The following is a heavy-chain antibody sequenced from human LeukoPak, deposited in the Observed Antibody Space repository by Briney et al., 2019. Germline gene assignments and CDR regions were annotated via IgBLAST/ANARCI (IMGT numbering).Heavy chain of an antibody. J-gene: IGHJ4*02. CDR3: AKDFKSGNSGYDGFDY. V-gene: IGHV3-9*01. CDR2: ISWNSGSI. CDR1: GFTFDDYA. D-gene: IGHD5-12*01. Sequence: PGGSLRLSCAASGFTFDDYAMHWVRHAPGKGLEWVSGISWNSGSIGYADSVKGRFTISRDNAKNSLYLQMNSLRAEDTALYYCAKDFKSGNSGYDGFDYWGQGTLVTVSS.